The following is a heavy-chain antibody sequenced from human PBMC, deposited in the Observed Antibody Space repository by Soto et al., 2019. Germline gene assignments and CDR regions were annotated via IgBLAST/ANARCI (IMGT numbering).Heavy chain of an antibody. CDR2: INHSGST. D-gene: IGHD2-2*01. Sequence: QVQLQQWGAGLLKPSETLSLTCAVYGGSFSGYYWSWIRQPPGKGLEWIGEINHSGSTNYNPSLKSRVTISVDTSKNQFSLKLSSVTAADTAVYYCARGKRLVVPAAMVGYFDYWGQGTLVTVSS. V-gene: IGHV4-34*01. CDR1: GGSFSGYY. J-gene: IGHJ4*02. CDR3: ARGKRLVVPAAMVGYFDY.